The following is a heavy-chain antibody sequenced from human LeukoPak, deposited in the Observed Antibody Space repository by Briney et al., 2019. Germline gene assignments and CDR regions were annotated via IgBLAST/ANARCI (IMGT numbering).Heavy chain of an antibody. CDR2: INSDGSST. V-gene: IGHV3-74*01. D-gene: IGHD1-26*01. J-gene: IGHJ4*02. CDR1: GFTFSSYW. CDR3: ARSPRRIIVGATHFDY. Sequence: GGSLRLSCAASGFTFSSYWMHWVRQAPGKGLVWVSRINSDGSSTSYAGSVKGRLTISRDNAKNTLYLQMNSLRAEDTAVYYCARSPRRIIVGATHFDYWGQGTLVTVSS.